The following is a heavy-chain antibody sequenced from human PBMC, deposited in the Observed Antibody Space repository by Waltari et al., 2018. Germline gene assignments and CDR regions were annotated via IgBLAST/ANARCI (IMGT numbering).Heavy chain of an antibody. J-gene: IGHJ4*02. CDR1: GGSFSGYY. Sequence: QVQLQQWGAGLLKPSETLSLTCAVYGGSFSGYYWSWIRQPPGKGLEWIGEINHSGTTNYNPSLKSRVTISVDPTKNQFSLKLSSVTAADTAVYYCAREAVRGVDYWGQGTLVTVSS. CDR3: AREAVRGVDY. D-gene: IGHD3-10*01. CDR2: INHSGTT. V-gene: IGHV4-34*01.